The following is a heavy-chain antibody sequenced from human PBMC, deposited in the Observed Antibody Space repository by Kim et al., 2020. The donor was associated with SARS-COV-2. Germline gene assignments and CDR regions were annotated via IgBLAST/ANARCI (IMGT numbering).Heavy chain of an antibody. J-gene: IGHJ5*02. D-gene: IGHD2-21*02. V-gene: IGHV4-34*01. CDR2: INHSGST. Sequence: SETLSLTCAVYGGSFSGYYWSWIRQPPGKGLEWIGEINHSGSTNYNPSLKSRVTISVDTSKNQFSLKLSSVTAADTAVYYCARAPYCGGDCYSGNWFDPWGQGTLVTVSS. CDR1: GGSFSGYY. CDR3: ARAPYCGGDCYSGNWFDP.